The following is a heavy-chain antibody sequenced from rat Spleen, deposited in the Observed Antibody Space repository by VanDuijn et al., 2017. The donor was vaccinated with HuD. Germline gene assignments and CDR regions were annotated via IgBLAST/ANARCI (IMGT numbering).Heavy chain of an antibody. D-gene: IGHD5-1*01. Sequence: EVQLVESGGGSVQPGRSLKLSCAASGFTFNKYDMAWVRQAPTKGLEWIASISTGGDNTYFRDSVKGRFTLSRDNAKSILYLQMDSLRAEDTATYYCARRWELYFDYWGQGVMVTVSS. V-gene: IGHV5-25*01. CDR1: GFTFNKYD. CDR3: ARRWELYFDY. CDR2: ISTGGDNT. J-gene: IGHJ2*01.